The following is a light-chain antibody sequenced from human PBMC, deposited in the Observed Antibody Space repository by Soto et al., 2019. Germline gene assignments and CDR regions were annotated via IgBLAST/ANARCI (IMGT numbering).Light chain of an antibody. V-gene: IGKV3-11*01. CDR2: DAS. J-gene: IGKJ5*01. CDR1: QSVVSY. Sequence: EIVLTQSPATLSLSPGERATLSCRASQSVVSYLALYQQKLGQAPRLLIYDASNRATGIPARFSGSGSGTDFTLTISSLEPEDFAVYYCQQRSNWITFGQGTRLEIK. CDR3: QQRSNWIT.